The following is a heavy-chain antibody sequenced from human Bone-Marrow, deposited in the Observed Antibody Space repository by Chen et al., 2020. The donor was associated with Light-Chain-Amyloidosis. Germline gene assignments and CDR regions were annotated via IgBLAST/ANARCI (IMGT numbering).Heavy chain of an antibody. CDR3: ARASVSTFTRGGDGFDI. CDR1: GGSFNVYY. D-gene: IGHD3-16*01. Sequence: QVQLKQWGAGLLKPSETLSLTCAVNGGSFNVYYWSWIRQPPGKVLEWIGEVNYSGNTNYNPSLKSRVSISADTFKIHFSLRLNSVTAADAATYFCARASVSTFTRGGDGFDIWGQGTVVTVSS. V-gene: IGHV4-34*02. J-gene: IGHJ3*02. CDR2: VNYSGNT.